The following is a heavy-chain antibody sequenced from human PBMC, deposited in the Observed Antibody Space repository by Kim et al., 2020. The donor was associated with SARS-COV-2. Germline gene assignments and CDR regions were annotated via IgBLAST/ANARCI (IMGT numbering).Heavy chain of an antibody. CDR2: IYYSGST. CDR1: GGSISSYY. J-gene: IGHJ6*02. V-gene: IGHV4-59*08. Sequence: SETLSLTCTVSGGSISSYYWSWIRQPPGKGLEWIGYIYYSGSTNYNPSLKSRVTISVDTSKNQFSLKLSSVTAADTAVYYCAKTPYVWGSSGYYYYGMDVGGQGTTVTVSS. D-gene: IGHD3-16*01. CDR3: AKTPYVWGSSGYYYYGMDV.